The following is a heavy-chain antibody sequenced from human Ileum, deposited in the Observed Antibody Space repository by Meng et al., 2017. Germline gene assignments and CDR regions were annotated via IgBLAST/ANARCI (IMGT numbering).Heavy chain of an antibody. J-gene: IGHJ4*02. V-gene: IGHV3-15*01. CDR2: IRRKTDATTT. CDR1: GFTFSNAW. Sequence: EVQLVESGGGLVKPVGSLRRSCAASGFTFSNAWLSWVRQAPGKGLEWIARIRRKTDATTTDYVAPVKGRFTISRDDSENTLFLQMNSLKTEDTAVYYCTAEDPQYYFDYWGQGTLVTVSS. CDR3: TAEDPQYYFDY.